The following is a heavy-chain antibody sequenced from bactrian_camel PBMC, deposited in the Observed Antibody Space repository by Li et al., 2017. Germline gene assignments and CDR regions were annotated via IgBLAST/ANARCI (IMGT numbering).Heavy chain of an antibody. CDR3: AADLSPFCSGGYPY. J-gene: IGHJ4*01. CDR1: IFRYSIHC. Sequence: LVESGGGSVQAGGALRLSCVASIFRYSIHCMAWFRQAPGKEREGVASLERSGRVSYADSVKGRFTISKDNAKNTLYLQMNSLKPEDTAMYYCAADLSPFCSGGYPYWGQGTQVTVS. V-gene: IGHV3S53*01. CDR2: LERSGRV. D-gene: IGHD2*01.